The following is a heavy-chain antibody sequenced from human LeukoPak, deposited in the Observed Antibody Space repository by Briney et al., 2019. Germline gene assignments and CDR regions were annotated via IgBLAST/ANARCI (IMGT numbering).Heavy chain of an antibody. CDR2: ISTGGTT. CDR1: GFSFSSYA. Sequence: PGGSLRLSCAASGFSFSSYAMSWVRQSPGKGLDWVSTISTGGTTFYPDSVKGRFTISRDNSRNTLFLQMNSLRAEDTAVYYCASRNGGRYFDYWGQGTLVTVSS. CDR3: ASRNGGRYFDY. V-gene: IGHV3-23*01. D-gene: IGHD3-16*01. J-gene: IGHJ4*02.